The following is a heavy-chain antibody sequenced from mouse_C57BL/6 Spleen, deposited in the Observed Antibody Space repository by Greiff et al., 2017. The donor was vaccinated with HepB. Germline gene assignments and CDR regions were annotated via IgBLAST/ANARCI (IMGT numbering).Heavy chain of an antibody. J-gene: IGHJ2*01. D-gene: IGHD4-1*01. V-gene: IGHV2-2*01. Sequence: VKLLESGPGLVQPSQSLSITCTVSGFSLTSYGVHWVRQSPGKGLEWLGVIWSGGSTDYNAAFISRLSISKDNSKSQVFFKMNSQQADDSAIYYCARANWPYYFDYWGQGTTLTVSS. CDR3: ARANWPYYFDY. CDR1: GFSLTSYG. CDR2: IWSGGST.